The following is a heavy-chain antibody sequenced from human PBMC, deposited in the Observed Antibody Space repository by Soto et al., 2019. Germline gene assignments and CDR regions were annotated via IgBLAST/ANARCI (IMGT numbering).Heavy chain of an antibody. D-gene: IGHD3-9*01. CDR2: IDPSDSYT. CDR1: GYSFTSYW. Sequence: EVQLVQSGAEVKKPGESLRISCKGSGYSFTSYWISWVRQMPGKGLEWMGRIDPSDSYTNYSPSFQGHVTISADKSISTAYLQWSSLKASDTAMYYCASMYYDILTGYYKPYYYYGMDVWGQGTTVTVSS. V-gene: IGHV5-10-1*03. J-gene: IGHJ6*02. CDR3: ASMYYDILTGYYKPYYYYGMDV.